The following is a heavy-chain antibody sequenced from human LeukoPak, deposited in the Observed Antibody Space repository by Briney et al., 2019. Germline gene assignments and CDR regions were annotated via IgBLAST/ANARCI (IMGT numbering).Heavy chain of an antibody. D-gene: IGHD2-8*01. Sequence: GGSLRLSCAASGFTVSSNYMSWVRQAPGKGLEWVSVIYSGGSAYYADSVKGRFTISRDNSKNTLYLQMNSLRAEDTAVYYCAKMGFYYYYGMDVWGQGTTVTVSS. CDR2: IYSGGSA. V-gene: IGHV3-66*01. CDR3: AKMGFYYYYGMDV. CDR1: GFTVSSNY. J-gene: IGHJ6*02.